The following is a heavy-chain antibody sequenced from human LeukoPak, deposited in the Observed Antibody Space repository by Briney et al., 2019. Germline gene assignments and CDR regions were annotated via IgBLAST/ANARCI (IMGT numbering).Heavy chain of an antibody. J-gene: IGHJ6*03. CDR1: GFTFSSYS. V-gene: IGHV3-21*01. Sequence: GGSLRLSCAASGFTFSSYSMNWVRQAPGKGLEWVSSISSSSSYIYYADSVKGRFTISRDNAKNSLYLQMNSLRAEDTAVYYCARDMEGYCSSTSCYALGYYYYYMDVWGKGTTVTVSS. CDR2: ISSSSSYI. D-gene: IGHD2-2*01. CDR3: ARDMEGYCSSTSCYALGYYYYYMDV.